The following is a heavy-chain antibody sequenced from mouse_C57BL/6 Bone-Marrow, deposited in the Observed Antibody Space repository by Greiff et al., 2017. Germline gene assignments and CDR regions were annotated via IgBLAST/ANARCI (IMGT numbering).Heavy chain of an antibody. D-gene: IGHD1-1*01. CDR2: IDPETGGT. CDR3: ARGITTVVDY. Sequence: QVQLQQSGAELVRPGASVTLSCKASGYTFTDYEMHWVKQTPVHGLEWIGAIDPETGGTAYNQKFKGKAILTVDKSSSTVYLELGSLTSEDSAVYYCARGITTVVDYWGQGTTLTVSS. J-gene: IGHJ2*01. CDR1: GYTFTDYE. V-gene: IGHV1-15*01.